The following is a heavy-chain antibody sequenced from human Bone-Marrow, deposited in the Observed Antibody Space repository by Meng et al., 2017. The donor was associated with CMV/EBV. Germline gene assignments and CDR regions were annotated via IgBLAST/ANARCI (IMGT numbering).Heavy chain of an antibody. CDR2: IIPILGIA. Sequence: VKVSCKASGGTFSSYAISWVRQAPGQGLEWMGGIIPILGIANYAQKFQGRVTITADKSTSTAYMELSSLRSEDTAVYYCARLYCSSTSCYTRGNYYYYYGMDVWGQGTTVTVSS. CDR3: ARLYCSSTSCYTRGNYYYYYGMDV. V-gene: IGHV1-69*10. D-gene: IGHD2-2*02. CDR1: GGTFSSYA. J-gene: IGHJ6*02.